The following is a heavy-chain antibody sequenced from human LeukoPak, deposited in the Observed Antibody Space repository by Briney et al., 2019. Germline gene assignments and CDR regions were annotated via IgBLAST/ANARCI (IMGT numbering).Heavy chain of an antibody. CDR2: IYTSGST. Sequence: PSETLSLTCTVSGGSISSYYWSWIRQPAGKGLEWIGRIYTSGSTNYNPSLKSRVTMSVDTFKNQFSLKLSSVTAADTAVYYCAREQQLPPEGAFDIWGQGTMVTVSS. V-gene: IGHV4-4*07. CDR1: GGSISSYY. J-gene: IGHJ3*02. CDR3: AREQQLPPEGAFDI. D-gene: IGHD6-13*01.